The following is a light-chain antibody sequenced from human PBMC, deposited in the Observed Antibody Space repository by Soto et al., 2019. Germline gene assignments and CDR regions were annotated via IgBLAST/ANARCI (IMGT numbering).Light chain of an antibody. CDR1: QDVSRN. Sequence: VMTQSPATLSVSSGERATLSCRASQDVSRNLAWYQQKPGQAPRLLIYGASTRATGIPARFSGSGSGTEFTLTISSLQSEDFAVYYCQQYNNWWTFGQGTKVDIK. CDR3: QQYNNWWT. V-gene: IGKV3-15*01. J-gene: IGKJ1*01. CDR2: GAS.